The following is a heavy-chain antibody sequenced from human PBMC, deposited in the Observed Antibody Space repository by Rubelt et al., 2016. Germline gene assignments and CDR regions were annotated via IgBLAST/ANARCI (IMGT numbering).Heavy chain of an antibody. CDR1: GGSFSGYY. V-gene: IGHV4-34*01. CDR2: INHSGST. Sequence: QVQLQQWGAGLLKPSETLSLTCAVYGGSFSGYYWSWIRQPPGKGLEWIGEINHSGSTNYNPTPKVGVTISVDTSKNRSSLKLSFVTAADTAVYYWARHESRDGYNLHACDIWGQGTMVTVSS. CDR3: ARHESRDGYNLHACDI. J-gene: IGHJ3*02. D-gene: IGHD5-24*01.